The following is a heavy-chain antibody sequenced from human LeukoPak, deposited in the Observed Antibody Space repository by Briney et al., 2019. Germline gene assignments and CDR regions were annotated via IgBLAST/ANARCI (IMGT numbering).Heavy chain of an antibody. CDR3: ARRGAEQGNGLDV. CDR2: INNGGSST. V-gene: IGHV3-23*05. J-gene: IGHJ6*02. D-gene: IGHD1-26*01. CDR1: GFSCRIYV. Sequence: GGSLRLSCVCSGFSCRIYVMTWVRQAPGKGLEWVSTINNGGSSTWYADSVKGRLTMSRDNSKTTVSLQMESLRAEDTAVYYCARRGAEQGNGLDVWGQGTTVAVSS.